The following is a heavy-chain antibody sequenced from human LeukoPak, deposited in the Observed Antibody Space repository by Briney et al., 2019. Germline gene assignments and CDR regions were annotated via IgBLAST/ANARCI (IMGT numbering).Heavy chain of an antibody. Sequence: SATLSLTCTVSGGSISSHYWSWIRQPPGKGLEWIGYIYYSGSTNYNPSLKSRVTISVDTSKNQFSLKLSSVTAADTAVYYCARVRAKLLLGKYNWFDPWGQGTLVTVSS. J-gene: IGHJ5*02. CDR1: GGSISSHY. CDR2: IYYSGST. CDR3: ARVRAKLLLGKYNWFDP. D-gene: IGHD2-15*01. V-gene: IGHV4-59*11.